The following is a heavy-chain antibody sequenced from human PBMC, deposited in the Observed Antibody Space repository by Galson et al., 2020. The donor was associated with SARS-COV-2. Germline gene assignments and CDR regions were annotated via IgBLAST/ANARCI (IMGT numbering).Heavy chain of an antibody. Sequence: SVKVSCKASGGTFSSYAISWVRQAPGQGLEWMGGIIPIFGTANYAQKFQGRVTITADESTSTAYMELSSLRSEDTAVYYCAREHHMGIKTYYFDYWGQGTLVTVSS. D-gene: IGHD1-20*01. CDR1: GGTFSSYA. J-gene: IGHJ4*02. CDR2: IIPIFGTA. V-gene: IGHV1-69*13. CDR3: AREHHMGIKTYYFDY.